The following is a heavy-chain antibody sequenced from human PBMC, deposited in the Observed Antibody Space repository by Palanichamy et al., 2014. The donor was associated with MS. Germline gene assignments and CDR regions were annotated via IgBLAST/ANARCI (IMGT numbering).Heavy chain of an antibody. Sequence: QVQLQQSGSRTGRSPRTTLLTHLCHLRGQCLYQQCCLELDQAVPTRGLEWLGRTYYRSKWYNDYAVSVKSRIIFSPDTSKNQFSLQLNSVTPEDTAMYYCARENLDAFDIWGQGTMVTVSS. V-gene: IGHV6-1*01. CDR2: TYYRSKWYN. CDR1: GQCLYQQCC. J-gene: IGHJ3*02. CDR3: ARENLDAFDI.